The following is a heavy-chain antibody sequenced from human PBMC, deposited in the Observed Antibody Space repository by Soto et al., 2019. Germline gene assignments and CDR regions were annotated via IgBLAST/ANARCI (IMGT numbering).Heavy chain of an antibody. J-gene: IGHJ5*02. V-gene: IGHV4-34*01. CDR1: DGSFSDFY. CDR2: INHSGST. Sequence: PSETLSLTCAVYDGSFSDFYWTWIRQRPGKGLEWIGEINHSGSTNYNPSLESRVAISVDTSKNQFSLNLTSVTAADTAVYYCARAYYDASGYGLDPWGQGTLVTVSS. D-gene: IGHD3-22*01. CDR3: ARAYYDASGYGLDP.